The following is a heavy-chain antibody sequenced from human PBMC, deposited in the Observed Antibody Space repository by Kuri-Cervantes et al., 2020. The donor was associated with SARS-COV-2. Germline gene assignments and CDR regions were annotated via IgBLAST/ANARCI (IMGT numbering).Heavy chain of an antibody. CDR3: ATDWRHSSSWYGWFDP. D-gene: IGHD6-13*01. J-gene: IGHJ5*02. V-gene: IGHV1-18*04. CDR1: GYSFSTYA. CDR2: ISAYNGNT. Sequence: ASVKVSCKASGYSFSTYAISWMRQAPGQGLEWMGWISAYNGNTNYAQELQGRVTMTTDTSTSTAYMELSSLRSEDTAVYYCATDWRHSSSWYGWFDPWGQGTLVTVSS.